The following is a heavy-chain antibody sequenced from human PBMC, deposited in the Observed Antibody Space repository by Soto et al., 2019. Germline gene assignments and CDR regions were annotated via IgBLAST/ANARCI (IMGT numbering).Heavy chain of an antibody. V-gene: IGHV1-2*02. CDR1: GYTFTGYY. CDR2: INPNSGGT. J-gene: IGHJ6*02. CDR3: ARDGYKHMVNYYGMDV. Sequence: ASVKVSCKASGYTFTGYYMHWVRQAPGQGLEWMGWINPNSGGTNYAQKFQGRVTMTRDTSTSTVYMELSSLRSEDTAVYYCARDGYKHMVNYYGMDVWGQGTTVTVSS. D-gene: IGHD5-12*01.